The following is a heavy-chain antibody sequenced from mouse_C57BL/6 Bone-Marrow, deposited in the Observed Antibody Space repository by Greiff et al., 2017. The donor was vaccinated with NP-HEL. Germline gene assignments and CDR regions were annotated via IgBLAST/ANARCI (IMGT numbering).Heavy chain of an antibody. J-gene: IGHJ4*01. V-gene: IGHV1-81*01. Sequence: QVQLKESGAELARPGASVQLSCKASGYTFTSYGISWVKQRTGQGLEWIGEIYPRSGNTYYNEKFKGKATLTADKSSSTAYMELRSLTSEDSAVYFCAREGNYQYYYAMDYWGQGTSVTVSS. CDR3: AREGNYQYYYAMDY. CDR1: GYTFTSYG. CDR2: IYPRSGNT. D-gene: IGHD2-1*01.